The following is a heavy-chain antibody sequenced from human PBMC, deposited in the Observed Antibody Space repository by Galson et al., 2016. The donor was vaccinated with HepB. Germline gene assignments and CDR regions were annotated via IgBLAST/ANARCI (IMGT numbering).Heavy chain of an antibody. CDR1: GFPYSSHA. CDR2: ITSTGAKT. J-gene: IGHJ3*02. V-gene: IGHV3-23*01. CDR3: ARKVLHHFGSSGYFPGPLDM. D-gene: IGHD3-22*01. Sequence: SLRLSCAASGFPYSSHAMTWVRQAPGKGLEWTSAITSTGAKTFYADSVKGRFDISRDNSKSTLSLQMNNLRAEDTALYYCARKVLHHFGSSGYFPGPLDMWGQGTLVTVSS.